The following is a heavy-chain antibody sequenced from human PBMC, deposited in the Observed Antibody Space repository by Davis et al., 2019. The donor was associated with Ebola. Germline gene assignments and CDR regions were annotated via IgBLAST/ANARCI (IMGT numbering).Heavy chain of an antibody. CDR1: GYTFTSYD. CDR3: ARPGRTGTTRWFDP. CDR2: MNPNSGNT. Sequence: ASVTVSCKASGYTFTSYDINWVRQATGQGLEWMGWMNPNSGNTGYAQKFQGRVTMTRNTSISTAYMELSSLRSEDTAVYYCARPGRTGTTRWFDPWGQGTLVTVSS. J-gene: IGHJ5*02. V-gene: IGHV1-8*01. D-gene: IGHD1-1*01.